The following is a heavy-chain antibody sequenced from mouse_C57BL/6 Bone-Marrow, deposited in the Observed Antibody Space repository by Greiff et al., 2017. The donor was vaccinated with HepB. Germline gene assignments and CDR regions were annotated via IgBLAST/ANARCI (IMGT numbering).Heavy chain of an antibody. J-gene: IGHJ4*01. V-gene: IGHV5-12*01. Sequence: EVKVEESGGGLVQPGGSLKLSCAASGFTFSDYYMYWVRQTPEKSLEWVAYISNGGGSTYYPDTVKGRFTISRDNAKNTLYLQMSRLKSEDTAMYYCARLAYYSNYAMDYWGQGTSVTVSS. CDR3: ARLAYYSNYAMDY. D-gene: IGHD2-5*01. CDR1: GFTFSDYY. CDR2: ISNGGGST.